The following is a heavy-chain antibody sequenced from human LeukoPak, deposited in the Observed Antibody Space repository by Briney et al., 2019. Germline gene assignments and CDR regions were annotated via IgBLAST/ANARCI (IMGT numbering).Heavy chain of an antibody. CDR2: INPSGGST. CDR3: ARDRIAAAGMDAFDI. CDR1: GYTFTSYY. V-gene: IGHV1-46*01. J-gene: IGHJ3*02. D-gene: IGHD6-13*01. Sequence: ASVKVSCKTSGYTFTSYYMHWVRQAPGQGLEWMGIINPSGGSTSYAQKFQGRVTMTRDMSTSTVYMELSSLRSEDTAVYYCARDRIAAAGMDAFDIWGQGTMVTVSS.